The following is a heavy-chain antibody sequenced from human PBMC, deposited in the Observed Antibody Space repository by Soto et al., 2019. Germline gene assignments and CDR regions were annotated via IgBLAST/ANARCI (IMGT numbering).Heavy chain of an antibody. CDR2: ICGSGGST. J-gene: IGHJ5*02. CDR1: GFTFSSYA. D-gene: IGHD3-9*01. CDR3: AKDRTYYDILTGYYNPWFDP. V-gene: IGHV3-23*01. Sequence: LRLSCAASGFTFSSYAMSWVRQAPGKGLEWVSAICGSGGSTYYADSVKGRFTISRDNSKNTLYLQMNSLRAEDTAVYYCAKDRTYYDILTGYYNPWFDPWGQGTLVTVSS.